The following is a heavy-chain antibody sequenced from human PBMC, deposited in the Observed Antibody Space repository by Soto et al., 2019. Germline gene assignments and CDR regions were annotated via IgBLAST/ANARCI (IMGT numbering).Heavy chain of an antibody. D-gene: IGHD3-10*01. CDR2: TIPVFNTA. Sequence: QVQLEQSGAEVKKPGSSVKVSCKASGGTLSDHGVAWLRQAPGQGLEWMGGTIPVFNTAKYAQKFQGRVTVTADKFTNIAYMELSRLRYDDTPFYFCARGVDGSWNYYTVPSAFEIWGQGKMVIVSS. CDR3: ARGVDGSWNYYTVPSAFEI. J-gene: IGHJ3*02. CDR1: GGTLSDHG. V-gene: IGHV1-69*06.